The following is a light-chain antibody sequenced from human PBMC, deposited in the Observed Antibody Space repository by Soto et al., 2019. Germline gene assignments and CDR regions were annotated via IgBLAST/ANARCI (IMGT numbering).Light chain of an antibody. V-gene: IGKV1-8*01. J-gene: IGKJ1*01. CDR3: QQYYSYPLT. Sequence: AIRMTQSPSSLSASTGDRVTITCRASQGINNYLAWYQQKPGKAPKLLIYAASTLQSGVPSRFSGSRSGTDFNLSITCLQSEDSATYYCQQYYSYPLTFGQGTKVEIK. CDR1: QGINNY. CDR2: AAS.